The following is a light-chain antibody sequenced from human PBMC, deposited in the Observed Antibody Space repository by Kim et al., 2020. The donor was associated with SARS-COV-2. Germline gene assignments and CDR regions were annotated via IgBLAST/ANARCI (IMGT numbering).Light chain of an antibody. CDR3: QQYGTSPWT. J-gene: IGKJ1*01. V-gene: IGKV3-20*01. Sequence: EVVLTQSPGTLSLSPGERATLSCRASQSVSSRYFAWYQQKPGQAPRLLIYGSSTRRTGIPDRFSGSGSGTDFTLTISRLEPEDFAVYYCQQYGTSPWTFGQGTKVDIK. CDR2: GSS. CDR1: QSVSSRY.